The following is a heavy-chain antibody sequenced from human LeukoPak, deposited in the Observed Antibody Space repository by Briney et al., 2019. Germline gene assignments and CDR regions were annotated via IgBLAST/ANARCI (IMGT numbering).Heavy chain of an antibody. CDR3: ARGYYYGSGIGAFDI. Sequence: ASVKVSCKVSGYTFTDYYMHWVQQAPGKGLEWMGLVDPEDGETIYAEKFQGRVTITADTSTDTAYMELSSLRSEDTAVYYCARGYYYGSGIGAFDIWGQGTMVTVSS. CDR1: GYTFTDYY. CDR2: VDPEDGET. V-gene: IGHV1-69-2*01. D-gene: IGHD3-10*01. J-gene: IGHJ3*02.